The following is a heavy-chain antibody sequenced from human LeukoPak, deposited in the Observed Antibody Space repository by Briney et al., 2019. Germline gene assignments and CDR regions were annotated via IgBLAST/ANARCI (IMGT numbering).Heavy chain of an antibody. J-gene: IGHJ4*02. CDR2: IIPIFGTT. CDR1: GGTFSTHG. V-gene: IGHV1-69*01. D-gene: IGHD2-2*01. CDR3: ARDLRYCSSTSCYGGPSDY. Sequence: SVTVSFKASGGTFSTHGITWVRQAPGQGLEWMGGIIPIFGTTYYAQKFQGRVTITADESTSTVYMELNNLRSEDTAVYYCARDLRYCSSTSCYGGPSDYWGQGTLVTVSS.